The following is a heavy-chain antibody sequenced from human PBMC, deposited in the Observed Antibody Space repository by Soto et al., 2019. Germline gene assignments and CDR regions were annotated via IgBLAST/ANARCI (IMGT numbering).Heavy chain of an antibody. D-gene: IGHD3-9*01. Sequence: SETLSLTCTVSGGSISSYYWSWIRQPPGKGLEWIGYIYYSGSTNYNPSLKSRVTISVDTSKNQFSLKLSSVTAADTAVYYCVIDKGPSGFHDWGQGVLVTVSS. J-gene: IGHJ4*02. CDR3: VIDKGPSGFHD. CDR2: IYYSGST. V-gene: IGHV4-59*08. CDR1: GGSISSYY.